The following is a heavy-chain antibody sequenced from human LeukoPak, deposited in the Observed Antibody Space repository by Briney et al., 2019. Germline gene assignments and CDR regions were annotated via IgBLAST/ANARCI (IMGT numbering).Heavy chain of an antibody. CDR1: GFTFSSYA. D-gene: IGHD2-2*01. V-gene: IGHV3-23*01. CDR2: ISGSGGNT. CDR3: AKDLVGDIVVVPAAYGYYYGMDV. Sequence: PGGSLRLSCAASGFTFSSYAMSWVRQAPGRGLEWVSAISGSGGNTYYADSVKGRFTISRDNSKNTLYLQMNSLRAEDTAVYYCAKDLVGDIVVVPAAYGYYYGMDVWGQGATVTVSS. J-gene: IGHJ6*02.